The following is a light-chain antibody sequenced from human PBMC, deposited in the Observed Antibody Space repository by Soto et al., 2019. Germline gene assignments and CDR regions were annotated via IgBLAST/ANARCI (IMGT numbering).Light chain of an antibody. CDR3: QQYNNWPLA. CDR1: QSVSSN. Sequence: VVTQSPDTLSVSPGERATLSCRASQSVSSNLAWYQQKPGQAPRLLIYGPSTRATGIPARFSGSGSGTEVTRTIRSVQSEDFAVYYCQQYNNWPLAFGGGTRVEIK. CDR2: GPS. J-gene: IGKJ4*01. V-gene: IGKV3-15*01.